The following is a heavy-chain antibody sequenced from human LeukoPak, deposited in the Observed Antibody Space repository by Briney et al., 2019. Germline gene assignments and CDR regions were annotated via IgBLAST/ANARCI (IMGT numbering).Heavy chain of an antibody. Sequence: GSPGPSFSAPGFTFRRYWMHWVPQAPGEGVVWVSRIKTDGTYTSNADSVKGRFTISRDNAKSTLYLQMNSLRVEDTAVYYCVADLGDYADFWGQGTLVTVSS. J-gene: IGHJ4*02. V-gene: IGHV3-74*01. CDR1: GFTFRRYW. CDR3: VADLGDYADF. CDR2: IKTDGTYT.